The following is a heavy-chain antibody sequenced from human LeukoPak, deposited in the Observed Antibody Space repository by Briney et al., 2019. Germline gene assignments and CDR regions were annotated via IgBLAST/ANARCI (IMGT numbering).Heavy chain of an antibody. CDR2: IGHDGADK. Sequence: GGSLRLSCAASGFTFSHYALHWVRQAPGKGLEWGALIGHDGADKYYADSVKGRFLISRDNSKNMLFLQMNSLIIEDTAVYYCARNSDYYDYSPQSVWGQGTLVTVS. D-gene: IGHD3-22*01. J-gene: IGHJ4*02. CDR1: GFTFSHYA. V-gene: IGHV3-30*04. CDR3: ARNSDYYDYSPQSV.